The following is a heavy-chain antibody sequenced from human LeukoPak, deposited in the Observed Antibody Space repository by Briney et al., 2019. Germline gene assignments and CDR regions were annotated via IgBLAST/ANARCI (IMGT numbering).Heavy chain of an antibody. CDR1: GFTFSDYY. J-gene: IGHJ6*03. CDR2: ISSSGSTI. CDR3: ARGYDSNLDYYYMDV. V-gene: IGHV3-11*04. D-gene: IGHD3-16*01. Sequence: GGSLRLSCAASGFTFSDYYMSWIRQAPGKGLEWASYISSSGSTIYYADSVKGRFTISRDNAKNSLYLQMNSLRAEDTAVYYCARGYDSNLDYYYMDVWGKGTTVTVSS.